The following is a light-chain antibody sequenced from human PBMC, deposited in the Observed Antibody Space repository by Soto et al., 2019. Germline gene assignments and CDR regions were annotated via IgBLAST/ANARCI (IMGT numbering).Light chain of an antibody. CDR1: QSVSGY. CDR2: DVS. J-gene: IGKJ1*01. Sequence: EIVLTQSAVTLSLSPGERATLSCRASQSVSGYLAWYQQKPGQAPRLLIYDVSNRTTGIPARFSGSGSGTDFTLTISRLEPEDFAVYYCQQYGSSARTFGQGTKVDIK. CDR3: QQYGSSART. V-gene: IGKV3-20*01.